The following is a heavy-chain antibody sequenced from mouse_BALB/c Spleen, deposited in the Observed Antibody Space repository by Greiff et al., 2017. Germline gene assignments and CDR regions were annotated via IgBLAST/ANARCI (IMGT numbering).Heavy chain of an antibody. CDR1: GFTFSSFG. CDR2: ISSGSSTI. Sequence: EVHLVESGGGLVQPGGSRKLSCAASGFTFSSFGMHWVRQAPEKGLEWVAYISSGSSTIYYADTVKGRFTISRDNPKNTLFLQMTSLRSEDTAMYYCARSGNAYWGQGTLVTVSA. J-gene: IGHJ3*01. CDR3: ARSGNAY. D-gene: IGHD4-1*01. V-gene: IGHV5-17*02.